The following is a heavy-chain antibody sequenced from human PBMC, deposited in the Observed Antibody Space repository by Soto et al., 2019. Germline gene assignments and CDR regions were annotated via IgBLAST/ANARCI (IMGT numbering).Heavy chain of an antibody. CDR1: GGSSNTFY. J-gene: IGHJ4*02. V-gene: IGHV4-59*01. Sequence: SETLSLTCTVAGGSSNTFYWAWIRQPPGKGLEWIGYIHNSGTTDYNPSLKSRVTMSVDTSKSQFSLKLSSVTAADTAVYYCARDYGAGSYGIDYSGQGTLVTVSS. D-gene: IGHD3-10*01. CDR3: ARDYGAGSYGIDY. CDR2: IHNSGTT.